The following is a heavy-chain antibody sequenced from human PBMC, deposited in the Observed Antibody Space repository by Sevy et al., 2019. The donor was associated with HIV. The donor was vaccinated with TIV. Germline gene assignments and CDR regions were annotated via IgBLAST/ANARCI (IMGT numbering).Heavy chain of an antibody. J-gene: IGHJ4*02. Sequence: ASVKVSCKASGYTFTSYGISWVRQAPGQGLEWMGWISAYNGNTNYAQKLQGRVTMTTDTSTRTAYMELRSLRSDDTAVYYCARDRYNWNNFDYWGQGTLVTVSS. CDR1: GYTFTSYG. V-gene: IGHV1-18*01. CDR2: ISAYNGNT. D-gene: IGHD1-1*01. CDR3: ARDRYNWNNFDY.